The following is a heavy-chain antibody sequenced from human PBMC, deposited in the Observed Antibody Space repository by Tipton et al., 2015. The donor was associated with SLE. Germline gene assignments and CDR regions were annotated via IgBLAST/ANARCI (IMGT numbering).Heavy chain of an antibody. J-gene: IGHJ4*02. CDR3: ARGGGSYYDY. Sequence: TLSLTCSVSGGSMKSRNYYWGWIRQPPGKGPEWIGEIHHSGSTNYNPSLKSRVTISVGTSKNQFSLKLSSVTAADTAVYYCARGGGSYYDYWGQGTLVTVSS. CDR2: IHHSGST. CDR1: GGSMKSRNYY. V-gene: IGHV4-39*07. D-gene: IGHD1-26*01.